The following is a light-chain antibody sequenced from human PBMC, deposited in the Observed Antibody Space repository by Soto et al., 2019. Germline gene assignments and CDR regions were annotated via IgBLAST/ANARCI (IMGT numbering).Light chain of an antibody. J-gene: IGLJ1*01. Sequence: QAVVTQPPSASGTPGQRVTISCSGSSSNIGSNTVNWYQQLPGTAPKLLIYNNSQRPSGVPDRFSGSKSGTSASLAISGLQSDIEADYYCAAWDDSLNGYVFGIGTKLTVL. V-gene: IGLV1-44*01. CDR3: AAWDDSLNGYV. CDR2: NNS. CDR1: SSNIGSNT.